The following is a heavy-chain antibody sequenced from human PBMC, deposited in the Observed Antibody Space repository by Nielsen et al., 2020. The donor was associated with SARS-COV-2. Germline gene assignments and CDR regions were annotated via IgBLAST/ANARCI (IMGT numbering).Heavy chain of an antibody. CDR3: AKSSRVVTLLDWYFDL. CDR1: GFTFDDYA. V-gene: IGHV3-9*01. CDR2: ISWNSGSI. J-gene: IGHJ2*01. D-gene: IGHD3-3*01. Sequence: GGSLRLSCAASGFTFDDYAMHWVRQAPGKGLEWVSGISWNSGSIGYADSVKGRFTISRDNAKNSLYLQMNSLRAEDTALYYCAKSSRVVTLLDWYFDLWGRGTLVTVSS.